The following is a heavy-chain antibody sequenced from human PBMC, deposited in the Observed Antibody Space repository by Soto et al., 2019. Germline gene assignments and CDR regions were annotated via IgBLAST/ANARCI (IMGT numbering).Heavy chain of an antibody. Sequence: PSETLSLTCTVSGVSITSGAYYWSWIRQPPGKDLEWIGYIHYNGDTPYSPSLKSRITMSLDTSKNQFSLKLTSVTAADTAVYYGVRRCSKASGQCDSWFEPWGQGTLVTVS. J-gene: IGHJ5*02. CDR3: VRRCSKASGQCDSWFEP. CDR1: GVSITSGAYY. V-gene: IGHV4-30-4*01. CDR2: IHYNGDT. D-gene: IGHD2-21*02.